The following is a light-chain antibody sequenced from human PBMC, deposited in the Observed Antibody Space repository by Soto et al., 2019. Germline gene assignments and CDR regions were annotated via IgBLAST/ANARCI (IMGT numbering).Light chain of an antibody. Sequence: EIVLTQSPGTLSLSLGERATLSCRASQSVSSTYLAWFQQKPGQAPRLLIYGASNRATGIPDRFSGSGSGTDFTLTISRLEPEDFAVYYCQQYGSSPPRYTFGQGTKLEIK. J-gene: IGKJ2*01. CDR3: QQYGSSPPRYT. V-gene: IGKV3-20*01. CDR2: GAS. CDR1: QSVSSTY.